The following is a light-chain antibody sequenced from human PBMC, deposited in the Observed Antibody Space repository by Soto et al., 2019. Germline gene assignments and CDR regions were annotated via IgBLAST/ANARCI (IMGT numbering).Light chain of an antibody. V-gene: IGKV3-20*01. CDR3: QQYVTSPWA. CDR2: GAS. CDR1: QSVSSSF. J-gene: IGKJ5*01. Sequence: EIVLTQSPGALSLSPGERATRSCRASQSVSSSFLAWYQQKPGQAPRLLIYGASNRATGIPDRFSGSGSGTDFTLTISRLEPEDFAVYYCQQYVTSPWAFGQGTRLEIK.